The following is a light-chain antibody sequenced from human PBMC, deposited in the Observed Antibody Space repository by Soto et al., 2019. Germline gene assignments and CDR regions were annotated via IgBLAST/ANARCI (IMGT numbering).Light chain of an antibody. CDR3: QQYNSYSQT. CDR1: QSISSW. J-gene: IGKJ1*01. V-gene: IGKV1-5*01. CDR2: DAS. Sequence: DIQMTQSPSTLSACVGDRVTITCRASQSISSWLAWYQQKPGKAPKLLIYDASSLDSGVPSRFSGSGSGTEFTLTISSLQPDDFATYNCQQYNSYSQTFGQGTKVEIK.